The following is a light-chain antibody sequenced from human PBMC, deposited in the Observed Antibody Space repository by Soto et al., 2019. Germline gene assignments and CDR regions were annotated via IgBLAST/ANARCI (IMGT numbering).Light chain of an antibody. CDR2: LGS. CDR3: MQALQTWT. J-gene: IGKJ1*01. Sequence: EIVMTQSPLSLPVTPGEPASISCRSSQSLLHSNGYNYLDWYLQKPGQSPQILIYLGSNRASGVPDRFSGSGSGTDFTLKISRVELEDVGVYYCMQALQTWTFGQGTRVDIK. CDR1: QSLLHSNGYNY. V-gene: IGKV2-28*01.